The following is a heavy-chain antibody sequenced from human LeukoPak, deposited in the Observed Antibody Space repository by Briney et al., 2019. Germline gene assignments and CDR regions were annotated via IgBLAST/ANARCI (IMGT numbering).Heavy chain of an antibody. CDR2: IYYSGDT. Sequence: SETPSLTCTVSGGSISSSSDYWGWIRQPPGKGLEWIGSIYYSGDTYYNPSLKSRRVTISVDTSKNQFSLRLSSVTAADTAVYYCARHQWHYYYYMGVWGKGSTVTVSS. D-gene: IGHD6-19*01. V-gene: IGHV4-39*01. CDR3: ARHQWHYYYYMGV. J-gene: IGHJ6*03. CDR1: GGSISSSSDY.